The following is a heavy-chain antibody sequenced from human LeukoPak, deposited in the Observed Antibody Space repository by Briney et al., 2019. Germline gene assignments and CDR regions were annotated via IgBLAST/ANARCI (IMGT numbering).Heavy chain of an antibody. CDR3: AKGFELETDWGRALETGWFDP. CDR1: GFTFSSHG. Sequence: GGSLRLSCAASGFTFSSHGMNWVRQAPGKGLEWVSSISSSSSYIYYADSVKGRFTISRDNSKNTLYLQMNSLRAEDTAVYYCAKGFELETDWGRALETGWFDPWGQGTLVTVSS. CDR2: ISSSSSYI. J-gene: IGHJ5*02. D-gene: IGHD3/OR15-3a*01. V-gene: IGHV3-21*04.